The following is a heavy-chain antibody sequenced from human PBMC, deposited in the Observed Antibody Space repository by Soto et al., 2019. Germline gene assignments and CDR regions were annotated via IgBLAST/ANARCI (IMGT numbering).Heavy chain of an antibody. CDR3: ARDQTGITTTGGGRIDH. CDR1: GFTFSTHA. CDR2: VSFDGSNK. Sequence: QVQLVESGGGVVQPGRSLRLSCAASGFTFSTHAIHWVRQAPGKGLECVAIVSFDGSNKYYADSVKGRFTISRDNSKNTLYRQMSGLTPEDTAVYYCARDQTGITTTGGGRIDHWGQGTLVTVSS. D-gene: IGHD1-20*01. J-gene: IGHJ4*02. V-gene: IGHV3-30-3*01.